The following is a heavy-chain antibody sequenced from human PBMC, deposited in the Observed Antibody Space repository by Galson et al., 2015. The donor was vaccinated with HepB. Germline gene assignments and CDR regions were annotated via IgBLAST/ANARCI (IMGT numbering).Heavy chain of an antibody. CDR2: IKSKIDGGTT. Sequence: SLRLSCAASGFTFSNAWMSWVRQAPGKGLEWVGRIKSKIDGGTTDHAAPGKGRFTISRDDSKNTLYLQMNSLKTEDTAVYYCTTNYEFWSGLVDYWGQGTLVTVSS. CDR1: GFTFSNAW. V-gene: IGHV3-15*01. CDR3: TTNYEFWSGLVDY. J-gene: IGHJ4*02. D-gene: IGHD3-3*01.